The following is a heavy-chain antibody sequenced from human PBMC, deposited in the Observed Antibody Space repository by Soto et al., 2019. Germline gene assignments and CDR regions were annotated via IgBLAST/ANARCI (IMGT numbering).Heavy chain of an antibody. CDR2: ISWNSGSI. Sequence: GGSLRLSCAASGFTFDDYAMHWVRQAPGKGLEWVSGISWNSGSIGYADSVKGRFTISRDNAKNSLYLQMNSLRAEDTALYYCAKDQYSGYDWTPAPSSAFDIWGQGTMVTVSS. V-gene: IGHV3-9*01. J-gene: IGHJ3*02. CDR1: GFTFDDYA. CDR3: AKDQYSGYDWTPAPSSAFDI. D-gene: IGHD5-12*01.